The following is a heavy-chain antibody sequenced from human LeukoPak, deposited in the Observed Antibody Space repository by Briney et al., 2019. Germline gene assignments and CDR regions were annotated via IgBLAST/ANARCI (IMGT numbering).Heavy chain of an antibody. CDR3: ATVTSYRVDY. Sequence: PGGSLRLSCGASGFSFSTYWMSWVRRAPGKGLEWVANINHDGRKKPYVDSVKGRFTISRDNAKNSLFLQMNSLRPEDTAVYYCATVTSYRVDYWGQGTLVTVSS. J-gene: IGHJ4*02. V-gene: IGHV3-7*01. CDR2: INHDGRKK. D-gene: IGHD1-1*01. CDR1: GFSFSTYW.